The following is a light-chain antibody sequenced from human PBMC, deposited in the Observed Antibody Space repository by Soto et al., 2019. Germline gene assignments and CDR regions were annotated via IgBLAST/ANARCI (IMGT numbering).Light chain of an antibody. CDR1: QSVSSNL. J-gene: IGKJ2*01. Sequence: RVLTQSPGTLSLSPGERATLSCRASQSVSSNLLAWYQHKPGRAPRLLIYGASNRPAGIPDKFSGSGSGTGFTLTISSLEPEDFAVYYCQQYGNSPYTFGQGTKLEIK. V-gene: IGKV3-20*01. CDR2: GAS. CDR3: QQYGNSPYT.